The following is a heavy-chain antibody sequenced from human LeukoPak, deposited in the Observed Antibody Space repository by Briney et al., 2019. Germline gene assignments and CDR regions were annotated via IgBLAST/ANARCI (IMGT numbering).Heavy chain of an antibody. CDR1: GYSFTTYW. CDR3: ARPYSGSPSGFDY. CDR2: IYPGDSDT. Sequence: GESLKISRKASGYSFTTYWIGWVRQMPGKGLEWMGIIYPGDSDTRYSPSFQGQVSISADKSITTAYLHWSSLKASDTAMYYCARPYSGSPSGFDYWGQGTLVTVSS. V-gene: IGHV5-51*01. J-gene: IGHJ4*02. D-gene: IGHD1-26*01.